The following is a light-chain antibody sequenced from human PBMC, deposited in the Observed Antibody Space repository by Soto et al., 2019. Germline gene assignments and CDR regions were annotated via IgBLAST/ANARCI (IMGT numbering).Light chain of an antibody. CDR2: GAS. V-gene: IGKV3-20*01. Sequence: EIVLTQSPGTLSLSPGERATLSCRASQSVRSSFLAWYLQKPGQAPRLLIYGASSRATGIPDRFSGSGSGTDFTLTIRRLEPEVFAVYYCQQYGSSPQTFGQGTNVEIK. CDR1: QSVRSSF. CDR3: QQYGSSPQT. J-gene: IGKJ1*01.